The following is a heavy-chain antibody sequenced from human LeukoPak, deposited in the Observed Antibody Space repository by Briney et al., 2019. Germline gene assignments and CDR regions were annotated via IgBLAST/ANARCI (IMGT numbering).Heavy chain of an antibody. CDR2: IGPDGGTT. J-gene: IGHJ4*02. CDR1: GFTFYTYG. D-gene: IGHD6-13*01. CDR3: ARGAQLTDY. V-gene: IGHV3-64*01. Sequence: PGGSLRLSCAASGFTFYTYGMHWVRQAPGKGLEYVSGIGPDGGTTYYANSVKGRFTISRDNSKSMVYLQMGSLTAGDMAVYYCARGAQLTDYWGQGTLVTVSS.